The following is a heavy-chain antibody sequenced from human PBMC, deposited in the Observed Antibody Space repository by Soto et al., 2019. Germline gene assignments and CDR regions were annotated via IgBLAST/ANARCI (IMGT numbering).Heavy chain of an antibody. CDR2: ISAYNGNT. Sequence: QVQLVQSGAEVKKPGASVKVSCKASGYTFTSYGISWVRQAPGQGLEWMGWISAYNGNTNYAQKLQGRVTLTTDIYTSKAYMELRSLRSEETAVYYCARDDCYYDISGYCRARFDYWGQGTLVTVSS. J-gene: IGHJ4*02. V-gene: IGHV1-18*04. CDR1: GYTFTSYG. D-gene: IGHD3-22*01. CDR3: ARDDCYYDISGYCRARFDY.